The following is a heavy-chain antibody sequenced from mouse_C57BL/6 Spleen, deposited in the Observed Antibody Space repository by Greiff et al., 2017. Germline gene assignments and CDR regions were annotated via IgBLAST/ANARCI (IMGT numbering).Heavy chain of an antibody. D-gene: IGHD4-1*01. CDR1: GYTFTDYE. V-gene: IGHV1-15*01. J-gene: IGHJ3*01. Sequence: VKVVESGAELVRPGASVTLSCKASGYTFTDYEMHWVKQTPVHGLEWIGAIDPETGGTAYNQKFKGKAILTADKSSSTAYMELRSLTSEDSAVYYCTRIWDGFAYWGQGTLVTVSA. CDR2: IDPETGGT. CDR3: TRIWDGFAY.